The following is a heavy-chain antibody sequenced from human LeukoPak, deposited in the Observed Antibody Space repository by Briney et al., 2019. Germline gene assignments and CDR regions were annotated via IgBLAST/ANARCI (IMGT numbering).Heavy chain of an antibody. V-gene: IGHV1-18*01. CDR2: ISAYNGNT. CDR3: ARITGEWNYYYYMDV. D-gene: IGHD7-27*01. J-gene: IGHJ6*03. CDR1: GYTFTSYG. Sequence: ASVKVSYKASGYTFTSYGISWVRQAPGQGLEWMGWISAYNGNTNYAQKLQGRVTMTTDTSTSTAYMELRSLRSDDTAVYYCARITGEWNYYYYMDVWGKGTTVTVSS.